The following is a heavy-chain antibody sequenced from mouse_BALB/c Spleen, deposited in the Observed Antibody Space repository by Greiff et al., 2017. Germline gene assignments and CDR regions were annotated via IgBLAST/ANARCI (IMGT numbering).Heavy chain of an antibody. CDR2: ILPGSGST. V-gene: IGHV1-9*01. Sequence: QVQLQQSGAELMKPGATVKISCTVTGYTLSSYWIEWVKQRPGHGLEWIGEILPGSGSTNYNEKFKGKATFTADTSTNTAYMQLSSLTSEDSAVYYCAGMITSSWFAYWGQGTLVTVSA. CDR1: GYTLSSYW. J-gene: IGHJ3*01. CDR3: AGMITSSWFAY. D-gene: IGHD2-4*01.